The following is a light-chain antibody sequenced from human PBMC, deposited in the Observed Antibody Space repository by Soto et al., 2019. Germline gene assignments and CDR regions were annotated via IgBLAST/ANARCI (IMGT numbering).Light chain of an antibody. CDR3: QQSYSSPPT. J-gene: IGKJ1*01. CDR1: QSISNH. V-gene: IGKV1-39*01. Sequence: DIQMTQSPSSLSASVEDRVIITCRASQSISNHLNWYQQKPGKAPKLLIFGASSLQSGVPSRFSGSRSGPDFTLTISRLQPEDFATYYCQQSYSSPPTFGQGTKVEIK. CDR2: GAS.